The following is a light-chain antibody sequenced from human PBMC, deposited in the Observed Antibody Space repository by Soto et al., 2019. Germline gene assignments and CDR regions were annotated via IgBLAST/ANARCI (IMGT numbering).Light chain of an antibody. CDR3: QQYGSSPRYT. J-gene: IGKJ2*01. CDR2: GAS. Sequence: EIVLTQSPGTLSLSPGERATLSCRASQSVSSSYLAWYQQKPGQAPRLLLYGASSRATGIPDRFSGSGSGTDFTLTISRLEPEHFAVYYCQQYGSSPRYTFGQGTKLEIK. V-gene: IGKV3-20*01. CDR1: QSVSSSY.